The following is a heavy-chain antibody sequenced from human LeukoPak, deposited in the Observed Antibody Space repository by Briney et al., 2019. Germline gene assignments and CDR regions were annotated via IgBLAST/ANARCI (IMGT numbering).Heavy chain of an antibody. CDR2: ISAYNGNT. D-gene: IGHD2-2*01. J-gene: IGHJ6*03. V-gene: IGHV1-18*01. Sequence: ASVKVSCKASGYTFTSYGISWVRQAPGQGLEWMGWISAYNGNTNYAQKLQGRVTMTTDTSTSTAYVELRSLRSDDTAVYYCANIVVVPAAIGHYYYMDVWGKGTTVTVSS. CDR1: GYTFTSYG. CDR3: ANIVVVPAAIGHYYYMDV.